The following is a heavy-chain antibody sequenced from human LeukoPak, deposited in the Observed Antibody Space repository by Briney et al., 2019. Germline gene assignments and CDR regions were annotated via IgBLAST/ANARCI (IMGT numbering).Heavy chain of an antibody. CDR2: ISSSSSTI. D-gene: IGHD6-13*01. CDR1: GFTFSSYS. CDR3: ARRYIGGQQLPGVWYFDL. Sequence: GGSLRLSCAASGFTFSSYSMNWVRQAPGKGLEWVSHISSSSSTIYYADSVKGRFTISRDNAKNSLYLQMNSLRAEDTAVYYCARRYIGGQQLPGVWYFDLWGRGTLVTVSS. J-gene: IGHJ2*01. V-gene: IGHV3-48*04.